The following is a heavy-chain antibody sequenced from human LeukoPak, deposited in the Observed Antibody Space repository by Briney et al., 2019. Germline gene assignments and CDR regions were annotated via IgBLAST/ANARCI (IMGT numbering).Heavy chain of an antibody. CDR1: GFNFKNYG. CDR3: ARVGSGYHSYCDH. V-gene: IGHV3-33*01. D-gene: IGHD5-12*01. J-gene: IGHJ4*02. CDR2: IWYDGNTK. Sequence: GGSLRLSCAASGFNFKNYGMNWVRQAPGKGLEWVAVIWYDGNTKDYADSVKGRFSIARDNSNDKVFLQMNSLRTEDTAVYYCARVGSGYHSYCDHWGQGTLVTVSS.